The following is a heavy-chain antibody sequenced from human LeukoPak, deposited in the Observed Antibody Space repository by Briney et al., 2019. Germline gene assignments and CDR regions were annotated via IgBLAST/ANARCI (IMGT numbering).Heavy chain of an antibody. CDR1: GFTFSSYA. D-gene: IGHD6-19*01. CDR3: AKDRGYSSGWYYFDY. Sequence: GGSLRLSCAASGFTFSSYAMSWVRQAPGKGLEWVSAISGSGGSTYYADSVKGRFTISRDNSKNTLYLQMNSLRAEDTAVYYCAKDRGYSSGWYYFDYWGQGTLVTVPS. CDR2: ISGSGGST. J-gene: IGHJ4*02. V-gene: IGHV3-23*01.